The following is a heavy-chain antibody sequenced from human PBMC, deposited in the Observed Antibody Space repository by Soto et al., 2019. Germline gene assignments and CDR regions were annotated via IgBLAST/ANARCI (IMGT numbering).Heavy chain of an antibody. J-gene: IGHJ4*02. D-gene: IGHD5-18*01. CDR1: GFTFSNYW. CDR2: INTDGTTT. V-gene: IGHV3-74*01. Sequence: EVQLVESGGDLVQPGGSLRLSCTASGFTFSNYWVHWVRQAPGKGPVGVSRINTDGTTTTYADSVKGRFTISRDNAKFTVYLQINSLRVEYTAVYYCAVPPCFYGYCYYDYWGQVTLFTVSS. CDR3: AVPPCFYGYCYYDY.